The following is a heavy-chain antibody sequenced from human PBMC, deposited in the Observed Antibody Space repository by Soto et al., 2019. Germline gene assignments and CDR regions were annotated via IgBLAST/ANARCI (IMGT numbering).Heavy chain of an antibody. CDR2: IYHSGST. J-gene: IGHJ6*02. V-gene: IGHV4-30-2*01. CDR3: ARAHYGDYGYGMDV. Sequence: SETLSLTWAVSGGFISSGGYSWSWIRQPPGKGLEWIGYIYHSGSTYHNPSLKSRVTVSVDRSKNQFSLKLSSVTAADTAVYYCARAHYGDYGYGMDVWGQGTTVTVSS. CDR1: GGFISSGGYS. D-gene: IGHD4-17*01.